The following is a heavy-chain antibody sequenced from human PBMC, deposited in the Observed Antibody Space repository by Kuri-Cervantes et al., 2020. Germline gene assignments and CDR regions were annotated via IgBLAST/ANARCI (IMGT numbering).Heavy chain of an antibody. Sequence: GESLKISCAASGFTFSNAWMSWVRQAPGKGLEWVGRIKSKTDGGTTDYAAPVKGRFTISREDSKNTLYLQMNSLKTEDTAVYYCARGYDYVWGSYRYIGYWGQGTLVTVSS. D-gene: IGHD3-16*02. CDR1: GFTFSNAW. CDR3: ARGYDYVWGSYRYIGY. J-gene: IGHJ4*02. V-gene: IGHV3-15*01. CDR2: IKSKTDGGTT.